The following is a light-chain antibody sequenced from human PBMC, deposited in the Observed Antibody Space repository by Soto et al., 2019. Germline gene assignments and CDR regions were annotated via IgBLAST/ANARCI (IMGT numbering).Light chain of an antibody. CDR3: QHCNNWPIT. CDR1: QSVRGN. CDR2: GAS. V-gene: IGKV3-15*01. J-gene: IGKJ5*01. Sequence: EIVLTQSPATLSVSPGDRATLSCMASQSVRGNLAWYQQKPGQAPRLLIFGASTRATGFPARFSGSGSGTEFTLTISSLQSEDFAVYYCQHCNNWPITFGQGTRLE.